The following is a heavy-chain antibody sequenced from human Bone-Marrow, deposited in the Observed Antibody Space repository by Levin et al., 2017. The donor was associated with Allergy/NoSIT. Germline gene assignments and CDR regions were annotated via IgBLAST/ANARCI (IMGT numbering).Heavy chain of an antibody. J-gene: IGHJ6*03. D-gene: IGHD1-20*01. Sequence: PSETLSLTCTVSGGSVSSLKYFWSWVRQPPGKGLEYIGHIFYTGSTNYSPSLGSRVTISVDTSKSQVSLTLNSVTATDTAVYYCARGNSDITTKVFYYMDVWGNGTTVTVSS. CDR2: IFYTGST. CDR1: GGSVSSLKYF. V-gene: IGHV4-61*01. CDR3: ARGNSDITTKVFYYMDV.